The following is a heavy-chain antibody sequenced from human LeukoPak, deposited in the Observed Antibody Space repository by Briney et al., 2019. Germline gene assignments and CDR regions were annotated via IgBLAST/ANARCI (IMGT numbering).Heavy chain of an antibody. CDR2: INAGNGNT. CDR1: GYTFTSYA. D-gene: IGHD3-16*02. CDR3: ARDPPYDYVCGSYRYTLDY. J-gene: IGHJ4*02. V-gene: IGHV1-3*01. Sequence: ASVKVSCKASGYTFTSYAMYWVRQAPGQRLEWMGWINAGNGNTKYSQKFQGRVTITRDTSASTAYMELSSLRSEDTAVYYCARDPPYDYVCGSYRYTLDYWGQGTLVTVSS.